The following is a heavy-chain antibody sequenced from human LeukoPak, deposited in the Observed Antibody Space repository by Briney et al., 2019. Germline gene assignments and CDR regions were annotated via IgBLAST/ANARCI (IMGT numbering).Heavy chain of an antibody. V-gene: IGHV1-46*01. J-gene: IGHJ3*02. Sequence: ASVKVSCKASGYTFTSYYMHWVRQAPGQGLEWMGIINPSGGSTSYAQKFQGRVTMTRDTSISTAYMELSRLRSDDTAVYYCARDLTDYGGNSEAFDIWGQGTMVTVSS. CDR3: ARDLTDYGGNSEAFDI. CDR1: GYTFTSYY. D-gene: IGHD4-23*01. CDR2: INPSGGST.